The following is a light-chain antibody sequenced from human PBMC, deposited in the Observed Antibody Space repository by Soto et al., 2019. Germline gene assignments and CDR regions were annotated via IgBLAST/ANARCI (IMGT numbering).Light chain of an antibody. CDR1: KGLLHSNGYNY. CDR2: LGS. V-gene: IGKV2-28*01. Sequence: DIVIPQSPLSLLVIPGAQASISSRSSKGLLHSNGYNYLDWYLQKPGQSPQLLIYLGSNRASGVPDRFSGSGSGTDFTLTISRLDPDDFALYYRQHYGSSLTFGRGTKVDIK. CDR3: QHYGSSLT. J-gene: IGKJ4*01.